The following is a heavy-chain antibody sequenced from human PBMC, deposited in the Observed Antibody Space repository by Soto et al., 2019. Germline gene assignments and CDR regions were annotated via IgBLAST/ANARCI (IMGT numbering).Heavy chain of an antibody. J-gene: IGHJ4*02. V-gene: IGHV4-30-2*01. D-gene: IGHD1-1*01. CDR2: IYHSGST. Sequence: QLQLQESGSGLVKPSQTLSLTCAVSGGSISSGGYSWSWIRQPPGKGLEWIGYIYHSGSTYYNPSLKSRVTISVYRSKNQCSLQLSSVTAADTAVNYCAAVGGLPRYNWGQGTLVTVSS. CDR1: GGSISSGGYS. CDR3: AAVGGLPRYN.